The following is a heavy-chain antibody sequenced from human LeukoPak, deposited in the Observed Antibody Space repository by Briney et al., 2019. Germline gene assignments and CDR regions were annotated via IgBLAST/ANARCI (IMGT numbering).Heavy chain of an antibody. CDR3: ARGEGMNSGSYHFDY. CDR1: GGSISSYY. D-gene: IGHD1-26*01. V-gene: IGHV4-59*01. CDR2: IYYTGNT. Sequence: PSETLSLTCTVSGGSISSYYWSWIRQPPGKGLEWIGYIYYTGNTNYNPTLKSRVTISVDTSKSQFSLKLSSVTAADTAVYYCARGEGMNSGSYHFDYWGQGTLVTVSS. J-gene: IGHJ4*02.